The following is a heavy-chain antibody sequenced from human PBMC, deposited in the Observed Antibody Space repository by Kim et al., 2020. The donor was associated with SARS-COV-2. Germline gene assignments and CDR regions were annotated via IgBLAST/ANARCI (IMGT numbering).Heavy chain of an antibody. J-gene: IGHJ4*02. Sequence: DSVKGRFTISRDNSKNTLYLQMNSLRAEDTAVYYCARGYCSGGSCYTIDYWGQGTLVTVSS. D-gene: IGHD2-15*01. V-gene: IGHV3-30*01. CDR3: ARGYCSGGSCYTIDY.